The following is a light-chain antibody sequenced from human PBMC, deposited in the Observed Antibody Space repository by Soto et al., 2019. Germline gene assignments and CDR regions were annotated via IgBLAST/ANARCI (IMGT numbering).Light chain of an antibody. J-gene: IGLJ1*01. CDR1: SSDIGKYT. Sequence: QLVLPQTPSVSGTPGQTVTISCSGSSSDIGKYTVNWYQHLPGTAPKLLIYGNSQRPLGVPVRFSGSKSGTSASLAISGLQSEDEALYYCAVWDGSLYVFGFGTKLTVL. CDR3: AVWDGSLYV. CDR2: GNS. V-gene: IGLV1-44*01.